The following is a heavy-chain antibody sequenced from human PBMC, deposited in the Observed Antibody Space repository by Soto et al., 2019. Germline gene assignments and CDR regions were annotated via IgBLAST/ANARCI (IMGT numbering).Heavy chain of an antibody. Sequence: QVQLQESGPGLVKPSGTLSLTCAVSGGSISSSNWWSWVRQPPGKGLEWIGEIYHSGSTNYNPSPQSRFTISAAKPKNRFSLKLSSVPAAATAVYYCARGDSGYDPLAYWGQGTLVTVSS. CDR1: GGSISSSNW. CDR3: ARGDSGYDPLAY. D-gene: IGHD5-12*01. CDR2: IYHSGST. J-gene: IGHJ4*02. V-gene: IGHV4-4*02.